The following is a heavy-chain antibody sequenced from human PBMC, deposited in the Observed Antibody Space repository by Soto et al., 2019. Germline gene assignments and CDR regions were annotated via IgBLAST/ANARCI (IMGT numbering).Heavy chain of an antibody. CDR3: VKDDGGYPSTAPH. CDR1: GITISNYP. D-gene: IGHD4-17*01. J-gene: IGHJ4*02. CDR2: ISGSGDTT. V-gene: IGHV3-23*04. Sequence: DVRLVESGGGLVQPGGSLRLSCAASGITISNYPMSWVRQAPGKGLDWVSGISGSGDTTYYADSAKGRFTISKDISKNSLFLQLDSLRVEDSALHFCVKDDGGYPSTAPHWGQGTLVTVSP.